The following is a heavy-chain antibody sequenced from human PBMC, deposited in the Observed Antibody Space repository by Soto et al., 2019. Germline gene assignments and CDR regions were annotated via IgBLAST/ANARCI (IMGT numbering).Heavy chain of an antibody. Sequence: GGSLRLSCAASGFTFSNAWMSWVRQAPGKGLEWVANIKQDGSEKYYVDSVKGRFTISRDNAKNSLYLQMNSLRAEDTAVYYCARGLEDIVVVPAAYYYYGMDVWGQGTTVTVSS. V-gene: IGHV3-7*05. CDR3: ARGLEDIVVVPAAYYYYGMDV. J-gene: IGHJ6*02. D-gene: IGHD2-2*01. CDR2: IKQDGSEK. CDR1: GFTFSNAW.